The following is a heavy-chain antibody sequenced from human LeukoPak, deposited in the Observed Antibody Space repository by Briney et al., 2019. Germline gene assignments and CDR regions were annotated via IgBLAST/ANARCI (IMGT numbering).Heavy chain of an antibody. CDR1: GGSISSYD. D-gene: IGHD3-10*01. Sequence: PSETLSLTCTVSGGSISSYDWSWIRQPPGKGLEWIGYIYYSGSTNYNPSLKSRVTISVDTSKNQFSLKLSSVTAADTAVYYCARSRPYYYGSGAMRWFDPWGQGTLVTVS. CDR3: ARSRPYYYGSGAMRWFDP. CDR2: IYYSGST. V-gene: IGHV4-59*01. J-gene: IGHJ5*02.